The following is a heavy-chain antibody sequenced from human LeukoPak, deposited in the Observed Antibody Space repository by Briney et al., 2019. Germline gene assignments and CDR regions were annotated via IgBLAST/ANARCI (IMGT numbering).Heavy chain of an antibody. CDR3: ARARGYFDL. J-gene: IGHJ2*01. V-gene: IGHV6-1*01. CDR1: GDSVSSSNAA. Sequence: SQTLSLTCDISGDSVSSSNAAWDWIRQSPSRGLEWLGRTFYRSKWYNDYAVSVKSRISITPDTSRNQFSLQLNSVTPEDTAVYYCARARGYFDLWGRGTLVTVSS. CDR2: TFYRSKWYN.